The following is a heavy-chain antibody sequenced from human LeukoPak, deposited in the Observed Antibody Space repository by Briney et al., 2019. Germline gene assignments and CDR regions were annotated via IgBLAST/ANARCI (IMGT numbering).Heavy chain of an antibody. D-gene: IGHD6-13*01. J-gene: IGHJ6*02. Sequence: ASVKVSCKASGFTFTGHYMHWVRQAPGQGLEWMGWINPNSGGTNYAQKLQGRVTMTTDTSTSTAYMELRSLRSDDTAVYYCARDRGSSWTLGPYYYGMDVWGQGTTVTVSS. V-gene: IGHV1-2*02. CDR3: ARDRGSSWTLGPYYYGMDV. CDR2: INPNSGGT. CDR1: GFTFTGHY.